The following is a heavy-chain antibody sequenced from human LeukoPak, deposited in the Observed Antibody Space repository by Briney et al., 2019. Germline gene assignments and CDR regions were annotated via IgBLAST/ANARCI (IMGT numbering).Heavy chain of an antibody. CDR2: VSHSGST. CDR3: ARGAGWYDY. J-gene: IGHJ4*02. CDR1: GGSISGYY. D-gene: IGHD6-19*01. V-gene: IGHV4-59*01. Sequence: PSETLSLTCTVSGGSISGYYWSWLRQPPGKGLEWIAYVSHSGSTNYNPSLMSRVTMSKDTSKNQFSLKLSSVTAADTAVYYRARGAGWYDYWGQGTLVAVSS.